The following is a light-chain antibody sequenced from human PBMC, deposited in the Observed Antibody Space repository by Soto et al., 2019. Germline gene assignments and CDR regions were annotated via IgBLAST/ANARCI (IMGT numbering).Light chain of an antibody. Sequence: QSVLTHPRSVSGSPGQSVTISCTGTSSDVGAYNYVSWYQQHSGRAPKFMIYDVSKRPSGVPDRFSGSKSGNTASLAISGLQAEDEADYYCCSYAGTYSYVFGTGTKVTVL. V-gene: IGLV2-11*01. CDR3: CSYAGTYSYV. J-gene: IGLJ1*01. CDR1: SSDVGAYNY. CDR2: DVS.